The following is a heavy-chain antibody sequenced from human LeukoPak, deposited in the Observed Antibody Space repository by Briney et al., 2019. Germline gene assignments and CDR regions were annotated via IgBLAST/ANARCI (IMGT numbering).Heavy chain of an antibody. V-gene: IGHV1-2*02. CDR1: GYTFTGYY. CDR2: INPKSGDA. J-gene: IGHJ4*02. Sequence: ASVKVSCKASGYTFTGYYMHWVRQAPGQGLEWMGWINPKSGDANYAQKFQGGVTMTRDTSISTAYMELSRLTSDDTAVFYCARNFLWLVGANRDDRTDDYWGQGTLVTVSS. CDR3: ARNFLWLVGANRDDRTDDY. D-gene: IGHD6-19*01.